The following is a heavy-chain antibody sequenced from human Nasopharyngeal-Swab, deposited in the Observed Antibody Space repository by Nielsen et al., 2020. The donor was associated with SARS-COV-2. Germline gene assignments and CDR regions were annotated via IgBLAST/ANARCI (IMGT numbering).Heavy chain of an antibody. CDR1: GFTFSSFG. CDR2: IAHDASNE. D-gene: IGHD4-17*01. V-gene: IGHV3-30*03. J-gene: IGHJ4*02. Sequence: GESLKISCASSGFTFSSFGMHWVRQAPGKGLECVAFIAHDASNEYYGDSVKGRFSISRDSSKNTLYLQMDSLRGEDTAVYYCARDAPAHYGAFYWGRGTLVTVSS. CDR3: ARDAPAHYGAFY.